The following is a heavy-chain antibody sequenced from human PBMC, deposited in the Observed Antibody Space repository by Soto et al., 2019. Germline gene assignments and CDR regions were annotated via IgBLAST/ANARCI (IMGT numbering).Heavy chain of an antibody. CDR1: GFTVSSNY. CDR2: IYSGGST. CDR3: ARDGGPSIAARYYYYYMDV. V-gene: IGHV3-66*01. Sequence: GGSLRLSCAASGFTVSSNYMSWVRQAPGKGLEWVSVIYSGGSTYYADSVKGRFTISRDNSKNTLYLQMNSLRAEDTAVYYCARDGGPSIAARYYYYYMDVWGKGTTVTVSS. D-gene: IGHD6-6*01. J-gene: IGHJ6*03.